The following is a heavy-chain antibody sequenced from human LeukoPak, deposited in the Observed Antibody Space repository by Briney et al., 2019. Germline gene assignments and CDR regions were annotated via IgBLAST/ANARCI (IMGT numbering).Heavy chain of an antibody. CDR1: GGTFSSYA. J-gene: IGHJ6*03. D-gene: IGHD1-7*01. V-gene: IGHV1-69*05. Sequence: GASVKVSCKASGGTFSSYAISWVRQAPGQGLEWMGGIIPIFGTANYAQKFQGRVTITTDESTSTAYMELSSLRSEDTAVYYCASSTTGTTGFSFAAYYYYMDVWGKGTTVTVSS. CDR2: IIPIFGTA. CDR3: ASSTTGTTGFSFAAYYYYMDV.